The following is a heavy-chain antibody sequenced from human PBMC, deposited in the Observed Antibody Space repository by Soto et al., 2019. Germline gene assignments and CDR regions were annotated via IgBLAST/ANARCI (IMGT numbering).Heavy chain of an antibody. CDR2: IDPSDSYT. Sequence: SLKISCKGSGYSFTSYWISWVRQMPGKGLEXMGRIDPSDSYTNYSPSFQGHVTISADKSISTAYLQWSSLKASDTAMYYCARRIRSPYYYDFWSGIEGPFDPWGQGTLVTVSS. D-gene: IGHD3-3*01. CDR3: ARRIRSPYYYDFWSGIEGPFDP. V-gene: IGHV5-10-1*01. J-gene: IGHJ5*02. CDR1: GYSFTSYW.